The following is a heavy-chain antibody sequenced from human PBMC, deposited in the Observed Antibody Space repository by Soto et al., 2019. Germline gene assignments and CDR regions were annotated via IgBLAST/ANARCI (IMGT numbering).Heavy chain of an antibody. CDR2: INPKSGDT. D-gene: IGHD3-10*01. V-gene: IGHV1-2*02. CDR1: GYTFTHYF. Sequence: ASVKVSCKASGYTFTHYFIHWVRRAPGQGLEWMGYINPKSGDTHYSQTLRGRVSMTRDTSTDTANMGLSSLKSDDTAVYFCARVPGHKNSRGDFWG. J-gene: IGHJ6*02. CDR3: ARVPGHKNSRGDF.